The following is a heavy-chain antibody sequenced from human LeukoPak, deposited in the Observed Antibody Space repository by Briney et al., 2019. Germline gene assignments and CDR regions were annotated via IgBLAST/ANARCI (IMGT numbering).Heavy chain of an antibody. CDR1: GGSISTYY. V-gene: IGHV4-59*12. Sequence: SETLSLTCTVSGGSISTYYWSWIRQPPGKGLEWIGHISHSGRTSYNPSLKSRVTISLDRSKNQFSLKLTTVTAADTAVYYCARGYYGSGSFDLDHWGQGTLVTVSS. J-gene: IGHJ4*02. CDR2: ISHSGRT. D-gene: IGHD3-10*01. CDR3: ARGYYGSGSFDLDH.